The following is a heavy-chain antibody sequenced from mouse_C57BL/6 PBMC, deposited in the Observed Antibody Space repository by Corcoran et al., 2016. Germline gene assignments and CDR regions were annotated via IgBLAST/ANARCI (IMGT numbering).Heavy chain of an antibody. Sequence: EVQLQQSGPELVKPGASVKISCKASGYTFTDYYMNWVKQSHGKSLEWIGDINPNNGGTSYNQKFKGKATLTVDKSSSTAYMELRSLTSEDSAVYYCARGYYGSSKGYFDYWGQGTTLTVSS. CDR3: ARGYYGSSKGYFDY. CDR2: INPNNGGT. J-gene: IGHJ2*01. CDR1: GYTFTDYY. V-gene: IGHV1-26*01. D-gene: IGHD1-1*01.